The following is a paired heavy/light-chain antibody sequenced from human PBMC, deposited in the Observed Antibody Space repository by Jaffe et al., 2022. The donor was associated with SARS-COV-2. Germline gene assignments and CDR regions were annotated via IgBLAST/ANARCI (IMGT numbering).Heavy chain of an antibody. CDR2: ISPYNANT. CDR3: ARDASNLAAGTGGY. CDR1: GYTFTSYG. D-gene: IGHD6-13*01. J-gene: IGHJ4*02. V-gene: IGHV1-18*01. Sequence: QVQLVQSGAEVKKPGASVRVSCKASGYTFTSYGISWVRQAPGQGLEWMGWISPYNANTDYVQKFLGRVTMTTDTSTSTAYMELRSLRSDDTAVYYCARDASNLAAGTGGYWGQGTLVSVSS.
Light chain of an antibody. CDR1: QGISDY. J-gene: IGKJ1*01. Sequence: DIQMTQSPSSLSASVGDRVTITCRASQGISDYLAWYQQQPGKVPKLLIYAASTLQSGVPSRFSGSGSGTDFTLTISSLQPEDVATYYCQKYDSVPRTFGQGTKVEI. CDR2: AAS. CDR3: QKYDSVPRT. V-gene: IGKV1-27*01.